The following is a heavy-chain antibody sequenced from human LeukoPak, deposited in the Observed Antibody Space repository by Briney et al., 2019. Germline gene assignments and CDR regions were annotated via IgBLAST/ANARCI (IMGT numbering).Heavy chain of an antibody. J-gene: IGHJ6*02. CDR2: IYYSGST. V-gene: IGHV4-59*08. CDR3: ARHRRNSGRGTYYYHGMDV. D-gene: IGHD6-19*01. CDR1: GGSISSYY. Sequence: SETLSLTCTVSGGSISSYYWSWIRQPPGKGLEWIGYIYYSGSTNYNPSLKSRVTISVDTSKNQFSLKLSSVTAADTAVYYCARHRRNSGRGTYYYHGMDVWGQGTTVTVSS.